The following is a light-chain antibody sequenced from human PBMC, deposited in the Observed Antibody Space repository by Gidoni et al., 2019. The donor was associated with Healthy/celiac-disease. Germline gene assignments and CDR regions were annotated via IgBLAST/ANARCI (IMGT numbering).Light chain of an antibody. J-gene: IGLJ1*01. Sequence: QSALTQPRPVSGSPGQSATISCTGTSSYVGGYNYVSWYQQHPGKAPKLMIYDVSTRPSGVPHRFSGSKSGNTASLTISGLQAEDEADYYCCSYAGSYTYVFGTGTKVTVL. V-gene: IGLV2-11*01. CDR1: SSYVGGYNY. CDR3: CSYAGSYTYV. CDR2: DVS.